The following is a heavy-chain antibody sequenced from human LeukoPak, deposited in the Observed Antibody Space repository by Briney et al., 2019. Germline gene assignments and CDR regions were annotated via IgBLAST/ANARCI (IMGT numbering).Heavy chain of an antibody. J-gene: IGHJ6*03. CDR1: GFTFSSYG. CDR3: ARLAVAGTGYYYYMDV. D-gene: IGHD6-19*01. Sequence: GGSLRLSCAASGFTFSSYGMSWVRQAPGKGLEWVSAISGSGGNTYYADSVKGRFTISRDNSKNTLYLQMNSLRAEDTALYYCARLAVAGTGYYYYMDVWGKGTAVTVSS. CDR2: ISGSGGNT. V-gene: IGHV3-23*01.